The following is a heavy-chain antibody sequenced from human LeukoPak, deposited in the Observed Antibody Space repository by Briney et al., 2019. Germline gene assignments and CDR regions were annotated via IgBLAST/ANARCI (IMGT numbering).Heavy chain of an antibody. CDR2: ISYDGSNK. CDR1: GFTFSSYA. D-gene: IGHD2-15*01. V-gene: IGHV3-30*04. CDR3: AREGGGQAFDI. J-gene: IGHJ3*02. Sequence: GRSLRLSCAASGFTFSSYAMHWVRQAPGKGLEWVAVISYDGSNKYYADSVKGRFTISRDNSKNTLYLQMNSLRAEDTAVYYCAREGGGQAFDIWGQGTMVTVSS.